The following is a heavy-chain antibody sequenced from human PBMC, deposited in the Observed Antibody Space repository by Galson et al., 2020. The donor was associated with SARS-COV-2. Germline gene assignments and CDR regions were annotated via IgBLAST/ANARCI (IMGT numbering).Heavy chain of an antibody. D-gene: IGHD1-7*01. Sequence: GGSLRLSCAASGFTFSSYSMNWVRQAPGKGLGWVSSISSSSSYIYYADSVTGRFTISRDNAKNSLYLQMNSLRAEDTAVYYCARDRGITGTTSGDYWGQGTLVTVSS. CDR1: GFTFSSYS. CDR2: ISSSSSYI. CDR3: ARDRGITGTTSGDY. V-gene: IGHV3-21*01. J-gene: IGHJ4*02.